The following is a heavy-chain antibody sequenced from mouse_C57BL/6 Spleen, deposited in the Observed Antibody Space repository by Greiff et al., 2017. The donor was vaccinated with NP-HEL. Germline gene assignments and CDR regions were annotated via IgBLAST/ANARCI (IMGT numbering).Heavy chain of an antibody. Sequence: VKLMESGPELVKPGASVKISCKASGYAFSSSWMNWVKQRPGKGLEWIGRIYPGDGDTNYNGKFKGKATLTADKSSSTAYMQLSSLTSEDSAVYFCARGPLGQGYAMDYWGQGTSVTVSS. CDR1: GYAFSSSW. CDR3: ARGPLGQGYAMDY. J-gene: IGHJ4*01. CDR2: IYPGDGDT. V-gene: IGHV1-82*01. D-gene: IGHD3-3*01.